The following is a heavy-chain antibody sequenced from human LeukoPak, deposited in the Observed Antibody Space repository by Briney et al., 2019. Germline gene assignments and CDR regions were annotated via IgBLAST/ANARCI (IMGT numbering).Heavy chain of an antibody. CDR1: GFTFSSYG. V-gene: IGHV3-30*03. CDR3: ARDVGTDYYDSSGYPDY. J-gene: IGHJ4*02. CDR2: ISYDGGNK. Sequence: GGSLRLSCTASGFTFSSYGMHWVRQAPGKGLEWVTVISYDGGNKYFADSVKGRFTISRDNSKNTLFLQMNSLRAEDTAVYYCARDVGTDYYDSSGYPDYWGQGTLVTVSS. D-gene: IGHD3-22*01.